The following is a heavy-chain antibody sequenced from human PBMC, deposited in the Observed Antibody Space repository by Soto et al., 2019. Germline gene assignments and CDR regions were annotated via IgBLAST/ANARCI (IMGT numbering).Heavy chain of an antibody. CDR3: ARDWVVPAANDAFDI. CDR1: GYTFTSYG. V-gene: IGHV1-18*01. D-gene: IGHD2-2*01. J-gene: IGHJ3*02. Sequence: ASVKVSCKASGYTFTSYGISWVRQAPGQGPEWMGWISAYNGNTNYAQKLQGRVTMTTDTSTSTAYMELRSLRSDDTAVYYCARDWVVPAANDAFDIWGQGTMVTVSS. CDR2: ISAYNGNT.